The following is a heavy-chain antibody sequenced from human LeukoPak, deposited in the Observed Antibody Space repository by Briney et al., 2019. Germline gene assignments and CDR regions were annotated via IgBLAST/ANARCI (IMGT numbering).Heavy chain of an antibody. J-gene: IGHJ4*02. CDR3: ARDEEVFRGFDY. Sequence: ASVKVSCKASGYTFTSYGISWVGQAPGQGLEWMGWISTYNGNTNYAQKLQGRVTMTTDTSTSTAYMELRSLRSDDTAVYYCARDEEVFRGFDYWGQGTLVTVSS. CDR2: ISTYNGNT. V-gene: IGHV1-18*04. D-gene: IGHD2-8*01. CDR1: GYTFTSYG.